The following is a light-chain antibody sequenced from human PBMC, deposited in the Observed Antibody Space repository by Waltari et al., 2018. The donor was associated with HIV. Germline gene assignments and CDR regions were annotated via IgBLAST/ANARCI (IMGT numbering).Light chain of an antibody. CDR3: AAWDDSLSGRV. CDR2: TNN. V-gene: IGLV1-47*01. Sequence: QSVLTQPPSASGTPGQRVTMSCSGSSSNLGSHYVFWYQQLPGTAPKLLIQTNNQRPSGVPARFSGSKAGTSASLAISGLRSEDEAYYYCAAWDDSLSGRVFGGGTKLTVL. J-gene: IGLJ3*02. CDR1: SSNLGSHY.